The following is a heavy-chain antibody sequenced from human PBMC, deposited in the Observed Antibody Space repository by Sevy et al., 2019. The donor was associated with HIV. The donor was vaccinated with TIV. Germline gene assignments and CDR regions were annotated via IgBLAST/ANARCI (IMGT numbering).Heavy chain of an antibody. CDR3: AKDGLGGPNNWFDP. CDR2: ISGSGGST. J-gene: IGHJ5*02. CDR1: GFTFSSYA. Sequence: GGSLRLSCAASGFTFSSYAMSWVRQAPGKGLEWVSSISGSGGSTYYGDSVTGRLIISRDKSKNTLYLQMNSLRAEDTAIYYCAKDGLGGPNNWFDPWGQGTLVTVSS. D-gene: IGHD3-16*01. V-gene: IGHV3-23*01.